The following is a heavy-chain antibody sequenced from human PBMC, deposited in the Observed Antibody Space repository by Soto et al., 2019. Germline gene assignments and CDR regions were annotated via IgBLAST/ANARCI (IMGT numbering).Heavy chain of an antibody. D-gene: IGHD3-10*01. CDR1: GGTFSSYT. CDR3: ARDAHTSELLSPAEYFQH. V-gene: IGHV1-18*01. Sequence: ASVKVSCKASGGTFSSYTISWVRQAPGRGLEWMGWISAYNGNTNYAQKLQGRVTMTTDTSTSTAYMELRSLRSDDTAVYYCARDAHTSELLSPAEYFQHWGQGTLVTVSS. CDR2: ISAYNGNT. J-gene: IGHJ1*01.